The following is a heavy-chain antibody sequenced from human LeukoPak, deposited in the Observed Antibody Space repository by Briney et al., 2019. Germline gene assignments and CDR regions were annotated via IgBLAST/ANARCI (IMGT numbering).Heavy chain of an antibody. Sequence: ASVKVSCKASGYTFTSYYMHWVRQAPGQGLEWMGIINPSGGSTSYAQKFQGRVTVTRDTSVSTAYMEMSSLRSDDTAVYCCARKGRIYGDYDYWGRGTLVTVSS. J-gene: IGHJ4*02. CDR3: ARKGRIYGDYDY. D-gene: IGHD4-17*01. CDR1: GYTFTSYY. CDR2: INPSGGST. V-gene: IGHV1-46*01.